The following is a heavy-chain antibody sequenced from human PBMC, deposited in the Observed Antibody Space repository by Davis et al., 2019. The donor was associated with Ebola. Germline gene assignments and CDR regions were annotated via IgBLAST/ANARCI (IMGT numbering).Heavy chain of an antibody. CDR3: ARLAADQGDAFDI. CDR2: IIPIFGTA. J-gene: IGHJ3*02. V-gene: IGHV1-69*05. Sequence: SVKVSCKASGGTFSSYAISWVRQAPGQGLEWMGGIIPIFGTANYAQKLQGRVTMTTDTSTSTAYMELRSLRSEDTAVDYCARLAADQGDAFDIWGQGTMVTVSS. D-gene: IGHD2-15*01. CDR1: GGTFSSYA.